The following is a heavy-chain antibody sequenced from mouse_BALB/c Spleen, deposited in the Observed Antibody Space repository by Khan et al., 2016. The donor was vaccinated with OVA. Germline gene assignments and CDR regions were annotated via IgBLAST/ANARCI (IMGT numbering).Heavy chain of an antibody. Sequence: EVELVESGGGSVKPGGSLKLSCAASGFTFSSYAMSWVRQTPEKRLEWVATISSGGSYTYYPDSVTGRFTISRDNAKNNLYLQMSSLRSEDTAMYYCARIYYGYGVSIMDYWGQGTSVTVSS. CDR2: ISSGGSYT. D-gene: IGHD2-2*01. CDR3: ARIYYGYGVSIMDY. V-gene: IGHV5-9-1*01. CDR1: GFTFSSYA. J-gene: IGHJ4*01.